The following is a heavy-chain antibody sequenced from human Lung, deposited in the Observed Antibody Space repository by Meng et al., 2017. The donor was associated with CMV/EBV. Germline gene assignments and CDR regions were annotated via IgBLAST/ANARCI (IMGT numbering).Heavy chain of an antibody. CDR1: GFTFSAYA. CDR3: ARSWDGMDV. D-gene: IGHD3-16*01. Sequence: GEXXKISCAASGFTFSAYAMNWVRQTPGKGLEWVSSISTTSTYIYYSDSVKGRFTISRDNAKNSLYLQMSSLRAEDTALYYCARSWDGMDVWGPGNPV. CDR2: ISTTSTYI. V-gene: IGHV3-21*04. J-gene: IGHJ6*01.